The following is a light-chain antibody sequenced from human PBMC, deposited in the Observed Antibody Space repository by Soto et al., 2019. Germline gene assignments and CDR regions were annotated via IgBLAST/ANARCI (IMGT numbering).Light chain of an antibody. CDR1: SSNIGAGYD. CDR3: QSYASSGTLRV. J-gene: IGLJ1*01. Sequence: QSVLTQPPSVSGAPGQRVTISCTGSSSNIGAGYDVHWYQQLPGTAPKLLIYGNSNRPSGVPDRFSGSKYGTSASLAITGLQSEDLANYYGQSYASSGTLRVFATGTTPTV. CDR2: GNS. V-gene: IGLV1-40*01.